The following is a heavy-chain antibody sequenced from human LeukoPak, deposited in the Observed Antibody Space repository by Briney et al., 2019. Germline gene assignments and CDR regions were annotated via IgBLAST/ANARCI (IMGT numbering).Heavy chain of an antibody. J-gene: IGHJ4*02. CDR2: IYPGDSET. V-gene: IGHV5-51*01. CDR3: ARRQGCSSTSCPPDS. CDR1: GYSFTSNW. Sequence: RGASLQISCKGSGYSFTSNWIGWVRQMPGKGLEWMGIIYPGDSETTYSPSFQGQVTISADKSITTAYLQWDSLKASDTAMYYCARRQGCSSTSCPPDSWGQGTLATVSS. D-gene: IGHD2-2*01.